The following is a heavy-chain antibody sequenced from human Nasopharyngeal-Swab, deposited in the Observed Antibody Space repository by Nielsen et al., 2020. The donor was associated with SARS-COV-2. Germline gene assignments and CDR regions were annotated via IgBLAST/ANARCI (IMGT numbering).Heavy chain of an antibody. CDR2: IYYSGAT. D-gene: IGHD4-17*01. CDR3: AREPAYGDYDY. CDR1: GGSILSSTYY. V-gene: IGHV4-39*07. Sequence: SETLSLTCTVSGGSILSSTYYWGWIRQPPGKGLEWIGRIYYSGATYYNPPLKNRLTMSVDMSKNQFSLKLSSVTAADTAVYYCAREPAYGDYDYWGQGTLVTVSS. J-gene: IGHJ4*02.